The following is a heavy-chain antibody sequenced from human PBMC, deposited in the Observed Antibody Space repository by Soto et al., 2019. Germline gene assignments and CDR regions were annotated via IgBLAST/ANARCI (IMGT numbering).Heavy chain of an antibody. CDR1: GYNFTNYW. J-gene: IGHJ6*02. V-gene: IGHV5-51*01. CDR3: ARRGRLAATEEGYYYGMDV. Sequence: GESLKISWRGSGYNFTNYWIGWVRQMPGKGLEWMGIIYPDDSDTKYSPSFQGQVTISADKSISTAYLQWSSLKASDTAMYYCARRGRLAATEEGYYYGMDVWGQGTTVTVSS. CDR2: IYPDDSDT. D-gene: IGHD6-13*01.